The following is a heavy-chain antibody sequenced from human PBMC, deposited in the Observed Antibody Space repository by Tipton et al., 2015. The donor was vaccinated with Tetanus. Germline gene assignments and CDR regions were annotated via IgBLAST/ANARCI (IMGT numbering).Heavy chain of an antibody. D-gene: IGHD3-10*01. J-gene: IGHJ6*02. Sequence: SLRLSCAASGFTFNNYWLSWVRQAPGKGLEWVANIKADGSEKYYVDSVKGRFTISRDNAKNSLYLQMNSLRDEDTAVYYCARDRPRGVAPKEYYYGTDVWGQGTTVTVSS. CDR2: IKADGSEK. CDR3: ARDRPRGVAPKEYYYGTDV. CDR1: GFTFNNYW. V-gene: IGHV3-7*03.